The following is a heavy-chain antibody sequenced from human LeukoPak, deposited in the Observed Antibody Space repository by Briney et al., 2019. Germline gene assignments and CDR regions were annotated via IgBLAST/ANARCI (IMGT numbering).Heavy chain of an antibody. D-gene: IGHD6-19*01. Sequence: ASVKASCKASGYTFTGYYMHWVRQAPGQGLEWMGWINPNSGGTNYAQKFQGRVTMTRDTSISTAYMELSRLRSDDTAVYYCARSMYSSGWYDNVWGKGTTVTVSS. CDR1: GYTFTGYY. J-gene: IGHJ6*04. V-gene: IGHV1-2*02. CDR3: ARSMYSSGWYDNV. CDR2: INPNSGGT.